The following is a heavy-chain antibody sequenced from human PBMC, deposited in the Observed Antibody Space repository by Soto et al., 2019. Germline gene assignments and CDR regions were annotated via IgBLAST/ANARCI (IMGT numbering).Heavy chain of an antibody. CDR3: ARAINGGFDY. D-gene: IGHD2-8*01. J-gene: IGHJ4*02. CDR1: GGSISSYNW. Sequence: KPSETLSLTCAVSGGSISSYNWWIWVRQPPGKGLEWIGQISHSGGTNYNPSLKSRVTISVDKSKNQVSLKLSSVTAADTAVYYCARAINGGFDYWGQGTLVTVSS. CDR2: ISHSGGT. V-gene: IGHV4-4*02.